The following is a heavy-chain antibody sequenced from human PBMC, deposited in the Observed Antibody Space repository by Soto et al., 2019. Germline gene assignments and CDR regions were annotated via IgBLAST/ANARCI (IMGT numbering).Heavy chain of an antibody. Sequence: GGSLTLSCAASGFTFSSYAMAWVRQAPGKGLEWVAAFSGGGGSTSYADTVKSRFTISTENTKNTLYLQMNSLRAEDTAVYYCAKDKRRGYSYGYLDNGGQGTLVTVSS. CDR2: FSGGGGST. CDR1: GFTFSSYA. V-gene: IGHV3-23*01. J-gene: IGHJ4*02. CDR3: AKDKRRGYSYGYLDN. D-gene: IGHD5-18*01.